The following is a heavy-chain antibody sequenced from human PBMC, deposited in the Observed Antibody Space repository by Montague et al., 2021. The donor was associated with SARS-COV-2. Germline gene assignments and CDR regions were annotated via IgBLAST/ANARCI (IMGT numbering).Heavy chain of an antibody. J-gene: IGHJ4*02. V-gene: IGHV4-39*07. CDR1: GGSISSDNYY. CDR2: IYFSGST. CDR3: ARGWVSGFLGVDTGGGFDY. Sequence: SETLSLTCTVSGGSISSDNYYWGWIRQPPGKGLEWIGSIYFSGSTYYNPSLKSRVTISVDTSKNQFSLKLTSVTAADAAVYWCARGWVSGFLGVDTGGGFDYWGQGTLVTVSS. D-gene: IGHD6-19*01.